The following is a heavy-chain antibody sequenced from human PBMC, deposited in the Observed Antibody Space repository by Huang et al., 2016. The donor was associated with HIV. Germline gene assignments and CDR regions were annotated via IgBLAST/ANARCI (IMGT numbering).Heavy chain of an antibody. CDR3: ARDFGDTGIAFKAFDL. J-gene: IGHJ3*01. D-gene: IGHD5-18*01. V-gene: IGHV3-21*06. CDR1: GFAFNTYI. CDR2: STGSSTYV. Sequence: EVQLVESGGGLVKPGGSLRLSCAASGFAFNTYIMNWVRQAPGKGREWVSSSTGSSTYVYYADSVEGRFTIARDNAKNLLYLQMNSLRAEDTAIYCARDFGDTGIAFKAFDLWGQGTMVTVSP.